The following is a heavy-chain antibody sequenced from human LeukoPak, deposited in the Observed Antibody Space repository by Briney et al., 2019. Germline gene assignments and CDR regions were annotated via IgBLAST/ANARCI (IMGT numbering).Heavy chain of an antibody. V-gene: IGHV3-30*02. D-gene: IGHD2-15*01. Sequence: GGSLRLSCAASGFTFNYYGRHWVRQTPGKGLEWVAFIRSDGSSKYYADSVKGRFTISRDNSKNTLSLQMNYLRAEDTAVYYCAKDRICSGGSCYYFDYWGQGTLVTVSS. CDR3: AKDRICSGGSCYYFDY. CDR1: GFTFNYYG. J-gene: IGHJ4*02. CDR2: IRSDGSSK.